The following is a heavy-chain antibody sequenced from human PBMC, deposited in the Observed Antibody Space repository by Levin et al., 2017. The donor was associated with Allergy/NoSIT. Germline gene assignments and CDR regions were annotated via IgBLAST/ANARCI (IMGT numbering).Heavy chain of an antibody. Sequence: ASVKVSCKASGYTFTSHGMHWVRQTPGQRLEWMGWINTGNGNTQYSQKFQGRVTIGRDTFASTAYMELSYLTSEDAAVYYCARDDSSTWYVGIDSWGQGTLVTVSS. CDR3: ARDDSSTWYVGIDS. CDR1: GYTFTSHG. CDR2: INTGNGNT. J-gene: IGHJ4*02. V-gene: IGHV1-3*04. D-gene: IGHD6-13*01.